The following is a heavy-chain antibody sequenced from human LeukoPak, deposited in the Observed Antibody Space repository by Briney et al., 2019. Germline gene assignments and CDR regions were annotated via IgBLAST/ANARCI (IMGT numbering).Heavy chain of an antibody. Sequence: ASVKVSFKASGYTFTSYYMHWVRQAPGQGLEWMGIINPSGGSTSYAQKFQGRVTMTRDTSTSTVYMELSSLRSEDTAVYYCAREGDSDYGDCCFDYWGQGTLVTVSS. CDR2: INPSGGST. V-gene: IGHV1-46*01. J-gene: IGHJ4*02. CDR1: GYTFTSYY. CDR3: AREGDSDYGDCCFDY. D-gene: IGHD4-17*01.